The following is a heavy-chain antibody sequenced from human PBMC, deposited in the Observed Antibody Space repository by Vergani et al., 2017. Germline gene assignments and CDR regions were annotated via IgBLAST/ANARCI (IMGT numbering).Heavy chain of an antibody. Sequence: EVQLLESGGGLVQPGGSLRLSCAASGFTFSSYAMSWVRQAPGKGLEWVSVIYSGGSTYYADSVKGRFTISRDNSKNTLYLQMNSLRADDTAVYYCARAYCSSTSCHPYYYGMDVWGQGTTVTVSS. D-gene: IGHD2-2*01. CDR2: IYSGGST. J-gene: IGHJ6*02. CDR1: GFTFSSYA. V-gene: IGHV3-66*02. CDR3: ARAYCSSTSCHPYYYGMDV.